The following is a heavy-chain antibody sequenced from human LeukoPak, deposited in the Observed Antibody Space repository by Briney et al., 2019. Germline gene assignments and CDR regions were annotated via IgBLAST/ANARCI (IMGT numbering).Heavy chain of an antibody. Sequence: SVQVSCKATGGTFSSYAISWVRQAPGQGLEWMGGIIPIFGTANYAQKFQGRVTITAVESTSTAYMELSSLRFEDTAVYYCAREGVGATKRGAFDYWGQGTRVTVSS. CDR2: IIPIFGTA. D-gene: IGHD1-26*01. J-gene: IGHJ4*02. CDR3: AREGVGATKRGAFDY. V-gene: IGHV1-69*13. CDR1: GGTFSSYA.